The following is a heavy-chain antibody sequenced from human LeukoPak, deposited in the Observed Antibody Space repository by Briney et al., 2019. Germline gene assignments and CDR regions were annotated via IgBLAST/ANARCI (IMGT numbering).Heavy chain of an antibody. CDR3: ARALAITGTTGYWFDP. J-gene: IGHJ5*02. D-gene: IGHD1-20*01. Sequence: SETLSLTCAVYSGSFSGYYWSWIRQPPGKGLEWIGEINDSGSTNYNPSLKSRVTISVDTSKNQFSLKLSSVTAADTAVYYCARALAITGTTGYWFDPWGQGTLVTVSS. CDR2: INDSGST. CDR1: SGSFSGYY. V-gene: IGHV4-34*01.